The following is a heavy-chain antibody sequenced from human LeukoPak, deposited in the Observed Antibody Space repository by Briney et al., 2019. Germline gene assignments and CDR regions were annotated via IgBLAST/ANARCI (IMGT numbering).Heavy chain of an antibody. Sequence: SVKVSCKASGFTFTSSAVQWVRQARGQRLEWIGWIVVGSGNTNYAQKFQERVTITRDMSTSTAYMELSSLRSEDTAVYYCARGMDTAMVTSFDYWGQGTLVTVSS. CDR2: IVVGSGNT. CDR3: ARGMDTAMVTSFDY. V-gene: IGHV1-58*01. CDR1: GFTFTSSA. J-gene: IGHJ4*02. D-gene: IGHD5-18*01.